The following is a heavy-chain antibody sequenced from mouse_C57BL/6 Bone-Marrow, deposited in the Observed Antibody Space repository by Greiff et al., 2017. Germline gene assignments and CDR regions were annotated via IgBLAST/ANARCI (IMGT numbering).Heavy chain of an antibody. CDR3: ARGGLPYYAIDY. Sequence: EVHLVESGGGLVKPGGSLKLSCAASGFTFSSYAMSWVRQTPEKRLEWVATISDGGSYTYYPDNVKGRFTISSDNAKNNLYLQMSHLKSEDTAMYYCARGGLPYYAIDYWGQGTSVTVSS. D-gene: IGHD2-2*01. CDR1: GFTFSSYA. V-gene: IGHV5-4*01. J-gene: IGHJ4*01. CDR2: ISDGGSYT.